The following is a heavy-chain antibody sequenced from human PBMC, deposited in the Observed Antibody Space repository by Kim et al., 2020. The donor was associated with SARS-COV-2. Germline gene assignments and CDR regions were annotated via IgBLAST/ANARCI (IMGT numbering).Heavy chain of an antibody. D-gene: IGHD2-15*01. V-gene: IGHV4-34*01. J-gene: IGHJ4*02. CDR3: ARGRGGSDAH. CDR2: ST. Sequence: STNYHPSRKSRVTISVDTSKDQCTLELSSVTAADTAVYYCARGRGGSDAHWGEGAMVTVAS.